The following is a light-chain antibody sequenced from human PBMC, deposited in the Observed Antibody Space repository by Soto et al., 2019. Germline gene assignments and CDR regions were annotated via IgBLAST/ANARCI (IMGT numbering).Light chain of an antibody. Sequence: DIQMTQSPATLSASVGDRVTITCRASQSISSWLAWYQQNPGKVPKLLIDDASSLESGVPSRFSGSRSGTEFTLTISSLQPDDFATYYCQQYNTYPWTFGQGTKVDIK. CDR2: DAS. CDR1: QSISSW. V-gene: IGKV1-5*01. CDR3: QQYNTYPWT. J-gene: IGKJ1*01.